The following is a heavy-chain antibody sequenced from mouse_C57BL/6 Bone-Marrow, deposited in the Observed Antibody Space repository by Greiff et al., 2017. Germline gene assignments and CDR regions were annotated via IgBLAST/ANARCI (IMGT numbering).Heavy chain of an antibody. V-gene: IGHV1-55*01. J-gene: IGHJ4*01. CDR1: GYTFTSYW. D-gene: IGHD2-3*01. CDR3: ARVGWLNLYYYAMDY. CDR2: IYPGSGST. Sequence: VQLQQPGAELVKPGASVKMSCKASGYTFTSYWITWVKQRPGQGLEWIGDIYPGSGSTNYNEKFKSKATLTVDTSSSTAYMQLSSLTSEDSAVYYCARVGWLNLYYYAMDYWGQGTSVTVSS.